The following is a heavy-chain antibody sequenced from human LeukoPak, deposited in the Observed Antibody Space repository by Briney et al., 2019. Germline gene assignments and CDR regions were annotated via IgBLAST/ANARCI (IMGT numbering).Heavy chain of an antibody. D-gene: IGHD3-22*01. J-gene: IGHJ3*02. V-gene: IGHV3-21*01. CDR2: ISSSSSYI. Sequence: PGGSLRLSCAASGFTFSSYSMNWVRQAPGEGLGWVSSISSSSSYIYYADSVKGRFTISRDNAKNSLYLQMNSLRAEDTAVYYCARPYDSSGYYHAFDIWGQGTMVTVSS. CDR1: GFTFSSYS. CDR3: ARPYDSSGYYHAFDI.